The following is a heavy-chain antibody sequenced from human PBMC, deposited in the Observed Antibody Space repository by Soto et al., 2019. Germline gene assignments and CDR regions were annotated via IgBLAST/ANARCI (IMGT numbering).Heavy chain of an antibody. Sequence: QVQLVQSGAEVKKPGASVKVSCKASGYTFTSYAMHWVRQAPGQRLEWMGWINAGNGNTKYSQKFQGRFTITRDTSASTAYMELSSLRSGDTAVYYCARVTGYYAPDYWGQGTLVTVSS. CDR3: ARVTGYYAPDY. J-gene: IGHJ4*02. V-gene: IGHV1-3*01. CDR2: INAGNGNT. CDR1: GYTFTSYA. D-gene: IGHD3-9*01.